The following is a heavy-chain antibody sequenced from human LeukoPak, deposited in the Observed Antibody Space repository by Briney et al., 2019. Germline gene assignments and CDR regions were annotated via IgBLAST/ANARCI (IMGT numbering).Heavy chain of an antibody. Sequence: GGSLRLSCAASGFTFSSHAMSWVRQAPGKGLEWVSSVSISSSYKDYADSAKGRFTISRDNAKNSLYLQMNNLRAEDTAVYYCAKVYRSYYEADAFDIWGQGTMVTVSS. CDR2: VSISSSYK. CDR3: AKVYRSYYEADAFDI. V-gene: IGHV3-21*01. J-gene: IGHJ3*02. CDR1: GFTFSSHA. D-gene: IGHD1-26*01.